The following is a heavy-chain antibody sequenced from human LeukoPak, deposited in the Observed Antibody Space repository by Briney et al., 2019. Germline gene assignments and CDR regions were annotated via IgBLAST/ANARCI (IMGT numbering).Heavy chain of an antibody. CDR3: AKSSYYDSSGYYREYYFDY. D-gene: IGHD3-22*01. Sequence: GGSLRLSCAASGFTFSSYAMSWVRQAPGKGLEWVSGVSGSGGSTYYADSVKGRFTISRDNSKSTLFLQMNSLRAEDTAVYYCAKSSYYDSSGYYREYYFDYWGQGTLVTVSS. CDR2: VSGSGGST. CDR1: GFTFSSYA. J-gene: IGHJ4*02. V-gene: IGHV3-23*01.